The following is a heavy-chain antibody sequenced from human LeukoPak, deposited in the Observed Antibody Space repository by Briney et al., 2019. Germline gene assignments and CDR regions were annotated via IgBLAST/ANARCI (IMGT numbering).Heavy chain of an antibody. D-gene: IGHD3-3*01. Sequence: ASVKVSCKASGYTFTGYYMHWLRQAPEQGLEWMGRINPNSGGTNYAQKFQGKVTMTRDTSISTAYMELSRLRSDDTAVYYCAREAGFGVVNVDYWGQGTLVTVSS. V-gene: IGHV1-2*06. CDR1: GYTFTGYY. J-gene: IGHJ4*02. CDR2: INPNSGGT. CDR3: AREAGFGVVNVDY.